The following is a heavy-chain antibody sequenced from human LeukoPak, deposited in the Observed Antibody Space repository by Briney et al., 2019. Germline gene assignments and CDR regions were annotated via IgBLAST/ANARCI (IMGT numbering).Heavy chain of an antibody. CDR3: ASSNYDFWSGYPSPFDY. CDR1: GGSISSYY. Sequence: RPSQTLSLTCTVSGGSISSYYWSWIRQPAGKGLEWIGRIYTSGSTNYNPSLKSRVTISVDTSKNQFSLKLSSVTAADTAVYYCASSNYDFWSGYPSPFDYWGQGTLVTVSS. V-gene: IGHV4-4*07. J-gene: IGHJ4*02. D-gene: IGHD3-3*01. CDR2: IYTSGST.